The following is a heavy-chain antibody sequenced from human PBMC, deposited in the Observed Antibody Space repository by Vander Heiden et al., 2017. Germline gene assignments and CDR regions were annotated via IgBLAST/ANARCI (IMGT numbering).Heavy chain of an antibody. V-gene: IGHV4-59*08. CDR3: AGSSGTFDY. Sequence: QVQLQESGPGLVKPSETLSLTCTVSGGSISSYYWSWIRQPPGKGLEWIGYIYYSGSTNYNPSLKSRVTISVDTSKNQFSLKLSSVTAADTAVYYCAGSSGTFDYWGHGTLVTVSS. D-gene: IGHD3-22*01. J-gene: IGHJ4*01. CDR2: IYYSGST. CDR1: GGSISSYY.